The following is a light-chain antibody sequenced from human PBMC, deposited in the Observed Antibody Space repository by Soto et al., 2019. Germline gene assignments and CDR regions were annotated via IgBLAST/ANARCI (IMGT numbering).Light chain of an antibody. V-gene: IGKV3-11*01. Sequence: EIVLTQSPVTLSLSPGERATLSCRASQSVSTFLAWYQQKPGQAPRLLIYDASNRTTGIPARFSGSASGPDFTLTISSLEPEDFAVYYCQHRTYWPTFGGGTKVDIK. J-gene: IGKJ4*01. CDR3: QHRTYWPT. CDR1: QSVSTF. CDR2: DAS.